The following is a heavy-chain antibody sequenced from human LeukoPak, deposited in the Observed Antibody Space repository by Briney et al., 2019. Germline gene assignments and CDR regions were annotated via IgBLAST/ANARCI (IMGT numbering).Heavy chain of an antibody. D-gene: IGHD6-19*01. J-gene: IGHJ4*02. CDR3: ATGAGCGY. CDR2: IKQDGSER. Sequence: GGSLRLSRAASGFTFSSYWMTWVRQAPGKGLEWVANIKQDGSERNYVDSVKGRFTISRDNAKNSLYLQMNTLRDEDTAVYYCATGAGCGYWGQGTLVTVSS. V-gene: IGHV3-7*03. CDR1: GFTFSSYW.